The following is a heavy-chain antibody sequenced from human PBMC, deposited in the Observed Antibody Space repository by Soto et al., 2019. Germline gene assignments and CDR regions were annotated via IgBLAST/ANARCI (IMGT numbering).Heavy chain of an antibody. Sequence: SETLSLTCTVSGGSISSSSYYWGWIRQPPGKGLEWIGSIYYSGSTYYNPSLKSRVTISVDTSKNQFSLKLSSVTAADTAVYYCASQLVTMVRGATGWFDPWGQGTLVTVSS. D-gene: IGHD3-10*01. CDR1: GGSISSSSYY. CDR3: ASQLVTMVRGATGWFDP. V-gene: IGHV4-39*01. CDR2: IYYSGST. J-gene: IGHJ5*02.